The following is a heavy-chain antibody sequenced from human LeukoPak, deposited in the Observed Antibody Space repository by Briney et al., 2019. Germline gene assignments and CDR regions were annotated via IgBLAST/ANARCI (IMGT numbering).Heavy chain of an antibody. CDR2: ISYDGSNK. V-gene: IGHV3-30*03. CDR3: ARDLSYSTSPGSMDV. CDR1: GLTFSSYG. J-gene: IGHJ6*02. D-gene: IGHD6-13*01. Sequence: GGSLRLSCAASGLTFSSYGMHWVRQAPGKGLEWVAIISYDGSNKYYADSVKGRFTISRDNSKNTLYLQMNSLRAEDTAVYYCARDLSYSTSPGSMDVWGQGTTVTVSS.